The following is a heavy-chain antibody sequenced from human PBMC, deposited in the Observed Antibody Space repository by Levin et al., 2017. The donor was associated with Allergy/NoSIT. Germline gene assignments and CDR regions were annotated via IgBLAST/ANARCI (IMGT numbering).Heavy chain of an antibody. D-gene: IGHD3-16*02. CDR1: GGSFDGYY. J-gene: IGHJ3*02. V-gene: IGHV4-34*01. CDR2: ISHRGFT. CDR3: AVFSFRYGSFDI. Sequence: SQTLSLTCAVSGGSFDGYYWSWVRQPPGRGLEWIGEISHRGFTTYNPSLESRVTISLDTSRNQFSLKLSSVTAADTAVYFCAVFSFRYGSFDIWGQGTMVTVSS.